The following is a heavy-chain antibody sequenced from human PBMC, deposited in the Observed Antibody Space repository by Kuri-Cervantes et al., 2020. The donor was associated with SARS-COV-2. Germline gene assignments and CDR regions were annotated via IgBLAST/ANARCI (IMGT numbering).Heavy chain of an antibody. V-gene: IGHV1-18*01. CDR3: ARGAYYDFWSGYTKPINDAFDI. Sequence: ASVKVSCKTPETTFPNYDINWVRQATGQGLEWMGWISAYNGNTNYAQKLQGRVTMTTDTSTSTAYMELRSLRSDDTAVYYCARGAYYDFWSGYTKPINDAFDIWGQGTMVTVSS. D-gene: IGHD3-3*01. J-gene: IGHJ3*02. CDR2: ISAYNGNT. CDR1: ETTFPNYD.